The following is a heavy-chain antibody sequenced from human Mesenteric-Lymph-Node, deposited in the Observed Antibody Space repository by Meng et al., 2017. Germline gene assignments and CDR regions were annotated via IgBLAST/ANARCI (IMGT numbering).Heavy chain of an antibody. CDR1: GDSVSSNSAA. J-gene: IGHJ4*01. CDR3: ARERDSGPNHFDY. D-gene: IGHD5-12*01. CDR2: TYYKSKWYN. Sequence: QVQLQQSGPGLVQPSQTLSLTCAISGDSVSSNSAAWIWIRQSPSRGLEWLGRTYYKSKWYNDYAVSVKRRITINPDTSRSQFSLQLNSVTPEDTAVYFCARERDSGPNHFDYWGQGILVTVSS. V-gene: IGHV6-1*01.